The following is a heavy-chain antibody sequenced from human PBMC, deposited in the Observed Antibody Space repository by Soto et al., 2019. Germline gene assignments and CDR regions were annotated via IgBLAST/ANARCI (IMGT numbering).Heavy chain of an antibody. J-gene: IGHJ4*02. Sequence: LSLTCTVSGGSISSSSYYWVWIRQPPGKGLERIGSIYYSGSTYYNPSLKSRVTISVDTSKNQFSLKLNSVTAADTAVYYCARHVYSSGWYVAYWGQGTLVTVSS. CDR1: GGSISSSSYY. CDR2: IYYSGST. CDR3: ARHVYSSGWYVAY. V-gene: IGHV4-39*01. D-gene: IGHD6-19*01.